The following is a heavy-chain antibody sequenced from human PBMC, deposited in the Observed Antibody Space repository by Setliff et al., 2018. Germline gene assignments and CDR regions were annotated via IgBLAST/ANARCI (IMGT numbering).Heavy chain of an antibody. CDR1: GFTFTNAW. CDR3: STLTTVTTSPL. CDR2: IKSKTDGGTT. V-gene: IGHV3-15*01. D-gene: IGHD4-17*01. Sequence: GGSLRLSCAASGFTFTNAWMSWVRQAPGKGLEWLGRIKSKTDGGTTDYAAPVKGRFTISRDDSKNTLYLQMNSLETEDTAVYYCSTLTTVTTSPLWGQGTLVTVSS. J-gene: IGHJ4*02.